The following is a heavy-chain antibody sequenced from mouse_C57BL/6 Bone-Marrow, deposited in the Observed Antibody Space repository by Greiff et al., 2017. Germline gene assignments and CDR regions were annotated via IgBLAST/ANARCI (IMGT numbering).Heavy chain of an antibody. CDR2: INPNNGGT. D-gene: IGHD1-1*01. CDR1: GYTFTDYN. Sequence: VQLQQSGPELVKPGASVKMSCKASGYTFTDYNMHWVKQSHGKSLEWIGYINPNNGGTSYNQKFKGKATLTVNKSSSTAYMELRSLTSEDSAVDYCARSGYITSRYFDFWGTGTTVTVSS. V-gene: IGHV1-22*01. J-gene: IGHJ1*03. CDR3: ARSGYITSRYFDF.